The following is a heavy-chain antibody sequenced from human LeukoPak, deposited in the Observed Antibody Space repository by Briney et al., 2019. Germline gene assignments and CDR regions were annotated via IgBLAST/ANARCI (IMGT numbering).Heavy chain of an antibody. J-gene: IGHJ4*02. CDR2: IKQDGSEK. Sequence: GGSLRLSRAASGFTFCSYWMTSGRQAPGKGREWVANIKQDGSEKYYVDSVKGRFTISRDNAKNSLYLQMNSLRAEDTAVYYCARRRESYSFDYWGQGTLVTVSS. CDR3: ARRRESYSFDY. V-gene: IGHV3-7*01. D-gene: IGHD1-26*01. CDR1: GFTFCSYW.